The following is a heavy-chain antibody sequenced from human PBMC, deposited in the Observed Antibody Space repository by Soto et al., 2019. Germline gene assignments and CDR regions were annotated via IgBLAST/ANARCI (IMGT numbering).Heavy chain of an antibody. V-gene: IGHV3-48*02. J-gene: IGHJ4*02. CDR1: GFTFSVYS. CDR3: ARSVEGHFDY. D-gene: IGHD6-19*01. Sequence: EVQLVESGGDLVQREGSLRLSCVASGFTFSVYSMNWVRQAPGKGLEWFSYITSDTKTIKYADSVKGRFTICRDNAKKSVYLQMNSLRDEDTAVYYCARSVEGHFDYWGQGTVVTVSS. CDR2: ITSDTKTI.